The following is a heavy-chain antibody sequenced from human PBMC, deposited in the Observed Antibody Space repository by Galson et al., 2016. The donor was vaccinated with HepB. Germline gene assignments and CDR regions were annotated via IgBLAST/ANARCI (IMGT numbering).Heavy chain of an antibody. Sequence: SVKVSCKASGDTFSSYAFSWVRLVPGGGLEWMGGIIPIFGTANYAQKFQDRVTITADESTSTAYMELSSLRSEDTAMYYCARGPIGTYWYFDLWGRGTLVTVSS. V-gene: IGHV1-69*13. D-gene: IGHD1-1*01. J-gene: IGHJ2*01. CDR3: ARGPIGTYWYFDL. CDR1: GDTFSSYA. CDR2: IIPIFGTA.